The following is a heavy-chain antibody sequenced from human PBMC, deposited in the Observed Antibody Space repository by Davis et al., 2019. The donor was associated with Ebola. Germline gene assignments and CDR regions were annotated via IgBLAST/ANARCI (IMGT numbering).Heavy chain of an antibody. V-gene: IGHV3-33*01. CDR2: IWYDGSNK. Sequence: PGGSLRLSCAASGFTFSSYGMHWVRQAPGKGLEWVAVIWYDGSNKYYAYSVKGRFTISRDNSKNTLYLQMNSLRAEDTAVYYCARGEWWELRRALDYWGQGTLVTVSS. J-gene: IGHJ4*02. CDR1: GFTFSSYG. D-gene: IGHD1-26*01. CDR3: ARGEWWELRRALDY.